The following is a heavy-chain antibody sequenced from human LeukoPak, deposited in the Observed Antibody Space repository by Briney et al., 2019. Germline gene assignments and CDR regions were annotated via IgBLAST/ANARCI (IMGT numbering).Heavy chain of an antibody. CDR1: GFSLSSYD. CDR2: IWHDGSHE. J-gene: IGHJ4*02. CDR3: AKDATEYGDSHFDW. V-gene: IGHV3-33*06. Sequence: PGGSLRLSCAASGFSLSSYDMNWVRQAPGKGLEWVAVIWHDGSHEYYADSEKGRFTISRDNSRNTVYLEMNSLRVEDTAVYYCAKDATEYGDSHFDWWGQGTLVTVSS. D-gene: IGHD4-17*01.